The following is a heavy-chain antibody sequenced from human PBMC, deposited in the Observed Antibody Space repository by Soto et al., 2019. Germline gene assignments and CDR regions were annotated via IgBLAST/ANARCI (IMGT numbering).Heavy chain of an antibody. Sequence: SVKVSCKASGGTFSIYAISWVRQAPGQGLEWMGGIIPIFGTANYAQKFQGRVTITADESTSTAYMELSSLRSEDTAVYYCATGILRATKTYGLDVWGQGTTVTLSS. V-gene: IGHV1-69*13. J-gene: IGHJ6*02. CDR1: GGTFSIYA. D-gene: IGHD3-3*01. CDR2: IIPIFGTA. CDR3: ATGILRATKTYGLDV.